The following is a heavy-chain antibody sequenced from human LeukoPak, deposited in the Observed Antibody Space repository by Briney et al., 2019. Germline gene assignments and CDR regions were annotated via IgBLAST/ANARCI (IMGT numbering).Heavy chain of an antibody. D-gene: IGHD4-17*01. V-gene: IGHV3-21*01. CDR2: ISSSSSYI. CDR1: GFTFSSYS. Sequence: GGSLRLSCAASGFTFSSYSMNWVRQAPGRGLEWVSPISSSSSYIYYADSVKGRFTISRDNAKNSLYLQMNSLRAEDTAVYYCARDRLTTVATFDAFDIWGQGTMVTVSS. CDR3: ARDRLTTVATFDAFDI. J-gene: IGHJ3*02.